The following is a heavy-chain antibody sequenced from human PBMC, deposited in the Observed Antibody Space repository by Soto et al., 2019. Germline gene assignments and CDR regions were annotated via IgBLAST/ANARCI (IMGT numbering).Heavy chain of an antibody. J-gene: IGHJ4*02. V-gene: IGHV3-30-3*01. CDR2: ISYDGSNK. D-gene: IGHD6-19*01. CDR1: GFTFSSYA. Sequence: GESLKISCAASGFTFSSYAMHWVRQAPGKGLEWVAVISYDGSNKYYADSVKGRFTISRDNSKNTLYLQMNSLRAEDTAVYYCARDVGPIAVAGTDFDYWGQGTLVTVSS. CDR3: ARDVGPIAVAGTDFDY.